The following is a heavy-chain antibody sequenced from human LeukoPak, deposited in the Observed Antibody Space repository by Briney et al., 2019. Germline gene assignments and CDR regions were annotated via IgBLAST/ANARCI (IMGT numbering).Heavy chain of an antibody. CDR1: EFSVGSNY. Sequence: QSGGSLRLSCAASEFSVGSNYMTWVRQAPGKGLEWVSLIYSGGSTYYADSLKGRFTISRDNAKNSLYLQMNSLRAEDTAVYYCARGKEPVAGSLSHFDYWGQGTLVTVSS. D-gene: IGHD6-19*01. J-gene: IGHJ4*02. CDR2: IYSGGST. V-gene: IGHV3-66*01. CDR3: ARGKEPVAGSLSHFDY.